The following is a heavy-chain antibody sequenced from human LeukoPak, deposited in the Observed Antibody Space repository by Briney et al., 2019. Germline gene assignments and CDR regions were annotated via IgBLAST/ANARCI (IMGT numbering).Heavy chain of an antibody. CDR3: AKAPRYSSSTYY. CDR1: GFTVSHNY. Sequence: GGSLRLSCAASGFTVSHNYMSWVRQAPGKGLEWVSVIYTGGSTYYADSVKGRFTISRDNSKNTLYLQMNSLRAEDTAVYYCAKAPRYSSSTYYWGQGTLVTVSS. CDR2: IYTGGST. J-gene: IGHJ4*02. V-gene: IGHV3-53*01. D-gene: IGHD6-6*01.